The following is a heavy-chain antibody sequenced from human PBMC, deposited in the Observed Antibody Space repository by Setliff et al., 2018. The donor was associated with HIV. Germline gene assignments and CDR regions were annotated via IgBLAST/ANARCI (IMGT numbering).Heavy chain of an antibody. V-gene: IGHV4-39*02. Sequence: SETLSLTCTVSGGSMRVSNYYWGWIRQSPGKGLMWIGSIFYGGNTYYNPSLKSRATISVDVSKSQFSLKLNSVVAADTAVYYCAGEGTHIRWQVEDSFHIWGEGTMVTVSS. CDR3: AGEGTHIRWQVEDSFHI. J-gene: IGHJ3*02. D-gene: IGHD2-2*01. CDR2: IFYGGNT. CDR1: GGSMRVSNYY.